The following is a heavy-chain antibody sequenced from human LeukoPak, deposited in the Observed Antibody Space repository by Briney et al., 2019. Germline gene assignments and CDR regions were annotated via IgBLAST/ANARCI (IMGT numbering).Heavy chain of an antibody. Sequence: GGSLRLSCAASGFTFSSYAMSWVRQAPGKGLEWVSAISGSGGSTYYADSVKGRFTISRDNSKNTLYLQMNSLRAEDTAVYYCAKDGGSSLWLVESPYYYFDYWGQGTLVTVSS. CDR2: ISGSGGST. V-gene: IGHV3-23*01. CDR1: GFTFSSYA. CDR3: AKDGGSSLWLVESPYYYFDY. D-gene: IGHD6-19*01. J-gene: IGHJ4*02.